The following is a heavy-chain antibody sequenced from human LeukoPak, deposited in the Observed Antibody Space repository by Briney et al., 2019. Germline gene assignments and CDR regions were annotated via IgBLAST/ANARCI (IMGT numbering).Heavy chain of an antibody. CDR1: GGSFSGYY. D-gene: IGHD6-13*01. CDR2: INHSGST. Sequence: PSETLSLTRAVYGGSFSGYYWSWIRQPPGKGLEWIGEINHSGSTNYNPSLKSRVTISVDTSKNQFSLKLSSVTAADTAVYYCARGRGSSSWYFDYWGQGTLVTVSS. V-gene: IGHV4-34*01. CDR3: ARGRGSSSWYFDY. J-gene: IGHJ4*02.